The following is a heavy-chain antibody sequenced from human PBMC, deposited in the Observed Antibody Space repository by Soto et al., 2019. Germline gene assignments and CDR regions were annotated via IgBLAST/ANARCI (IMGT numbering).Heavy chain of an antibody. Sequence: EVQLVESGGGLVQPGRSLRLSCAPSGFSFDDHAMHWVRQAPGKGLEWVSGIRWDTKTIGYADSVKGRFTISRDNAKNFLYLPMISLRSEDTALYYCAKAGGGLMGYYYGMDVWGQGTTVTVYS. CDR2: IRWDTKTI. CDR1: GFSFDDHA. J-gene: IGHJ6*02. CDR3: AKAGGGLMGYYYGMDV. V-gene: IGHV3-9*01. D-gene: IGHD3-10*01.